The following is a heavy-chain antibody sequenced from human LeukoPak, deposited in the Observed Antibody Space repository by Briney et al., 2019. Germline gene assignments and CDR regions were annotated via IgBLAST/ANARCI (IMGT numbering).Heavy chain of an antibody. V-gene: IGHV3-64*01. CDR1: GFMFSSYP. Sequence: LPGGSLRLSCAASGFMFSSYPMHWVRQAPGKRLEYVSAIVSNGGSTYYANSVKGRFTISRDNSINMVYLQMGSLRAEDMAVYYCARGRNFDYWAQGTLVSVSS. J-gene: IGHJ4*02. CDR3: ARGRNFDY. CDR2: IVSNGGST.